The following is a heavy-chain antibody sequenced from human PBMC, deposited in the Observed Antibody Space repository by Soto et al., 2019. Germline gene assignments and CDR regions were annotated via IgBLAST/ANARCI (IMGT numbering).Heavy chain of an antibody. CDR2: ISGSGGST. CDR1: GFTFSSYA. V-gene: IGHV3-23*01. J-gene: IGHJ4*02. CDR3: AKDGLYYDILTGYHAYFDY. Sequence: PGGSLRLSCAASGFTFSSYAMSWVRQAPGKGLEWVSAISGSGGSTYYADSVKGRFTISRDNSKNTLYLQMNSLRAEDTAVYYCAKDGLYYDILTGYHAYFDYWGQGTLVTVSS. D-gene: IGHD3-9*01.